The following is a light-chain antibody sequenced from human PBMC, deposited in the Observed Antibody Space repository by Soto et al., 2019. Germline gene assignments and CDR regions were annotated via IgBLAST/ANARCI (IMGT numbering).Light chain of an antibody. CDR2: DVS. V-gene: IGLV2-14*01. Sequence: QSVLTQPASVSGSPGHSITISCTGTSSDVGGYNYVSWYQQHPGKAPKLMIYDVSNRPSGVSNRFSGSKSGNTASLTISGLHAEDEADYYCSSYTSSSTLYVFGTGTKVTVL. J-gene: IGLJ1*01. CDR3: SSYTSSSTLYV. CDR1: SSDVGGYNY.